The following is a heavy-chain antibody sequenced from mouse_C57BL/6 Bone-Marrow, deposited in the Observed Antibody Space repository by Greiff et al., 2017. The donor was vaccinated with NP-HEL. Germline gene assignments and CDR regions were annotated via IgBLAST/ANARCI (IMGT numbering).Heavy chain of an antibody. CDR2: INPNNGGT. J-gene: IGHJ1*03. Sequence: VQLQQSGPELVKPGASVKISCKASGYTFTDYYMNWVKQSHGKSLEWIGDINPNNGGTSYNQKFKGKATLTVGKSSSTAYIELRSLTSQGSAVYYWARGSRRGYWYCDVWGTGTTVTVSS. CDR1: GYTFTDYY. V-gene: IGHV1-26*01. D-gene: IGHD1-1*01. CDR3: ARGSRRGYWYCDV.